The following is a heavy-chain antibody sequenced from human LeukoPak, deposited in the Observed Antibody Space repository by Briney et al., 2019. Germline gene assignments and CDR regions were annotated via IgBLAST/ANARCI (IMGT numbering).Heavy chain of an antibody. CDR1: GITFSRYT. V-gene: IGHV3-21*06. CDR3: ARDKLGEVVFDD. Sequence: GGSLRLSCAASGITFSRYTMNWVRQAPGKGLEWVSFISSSGTTIYYADSVKGRFTISRDNAKNSLYLQMNSLRAEDTAVYYCARDKLGEVVFDDWGQGTLVTVSA. CDR2: ISSSGTTI. J-gene: IGHJ4*02. D-gene: IGHD6-13*01.